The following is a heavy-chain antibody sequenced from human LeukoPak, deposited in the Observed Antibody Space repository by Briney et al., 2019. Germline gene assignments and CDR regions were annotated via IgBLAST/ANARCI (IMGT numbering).Heavy chain of an antibody. V-gene: IGHV3-66*01. CDR3: ARDGMTTVVTAAFDI. D-gene: IGHD4-23*01. CDR2: IYSGGST. Sequence: GGSLRLSCAASGFTVSSNYMSWVRQAPGKGLEWVSVIYSGGSTYYADSVKGRFTISRDNSKNTLYLQMNSLRAEDTAVYYCARDGMTTVVTAAFDIWGQGTMVTVSS. CDR1: GFTVSSNY. J-gene: IGHJ3*02.